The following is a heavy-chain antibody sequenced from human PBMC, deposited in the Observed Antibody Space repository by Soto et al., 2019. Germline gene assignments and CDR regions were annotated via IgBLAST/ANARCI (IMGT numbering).Heavy chain of an antibody. J-gene: IGHJ4*02. CDR2: IIPIFGTA. CDR3: AQKEGGRAGGSYVD. D-gene: IGHD1-26*01. Sequence: QVQLVQSGAEVKKPGSSVKVSCKASGGTFSSYAISWVRQAPGQGLEWMGGIIPIFGTANYAQKFQGRVTITADKSTSTAYMERSSLRSEDTAVYYCAQKEGGRAGGSYVDWGQGTLVTVSS. V-gene: IGHV1-69*06. CDR1: GGTFSSYA.